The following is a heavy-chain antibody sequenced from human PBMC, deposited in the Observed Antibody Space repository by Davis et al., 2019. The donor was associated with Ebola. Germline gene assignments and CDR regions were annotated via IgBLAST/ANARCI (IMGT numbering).Heavy chain of an antibody. CDR2: IKQDGSEK. J-gene: IGHJ6*02. CDR3: ARHLPSYDFWSADYGMDV. Sequence: GESLKISCVGSGFIFNSYWMSWVRQAPGKGLEWVANIKQDGSEKYYVDSVKGRFTISRDNAKNSLYLQMNSLRAEDTAVYYCARHLPSYDFWSADYGMDVWGQGTTVTVSS. D-gene: IGHD3-3*01. CDR1: GFIFNSYW. V-gene: IGHV3-7*01.